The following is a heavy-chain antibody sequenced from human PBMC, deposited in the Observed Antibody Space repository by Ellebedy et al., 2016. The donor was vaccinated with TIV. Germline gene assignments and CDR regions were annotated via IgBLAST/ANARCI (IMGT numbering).Heavy chain of an antibody. CDR1: GEYFSGYY. V-gene: IGHV4-34*01. Sequence: SETLSLTCAVYGEYFSGYYWTWIRQSPGKGLEWIGEINHSGYTNYNPSLKSRVTISADTSNNQFTLRLNSVTAADTALYFCASGLQLADFADWGQGILVTVSS. CDR2: INHSGYT. J-gene: IGHJ4*02. CDR3: ASGLQLADFAD. D-gene: IGHD5-24*01.